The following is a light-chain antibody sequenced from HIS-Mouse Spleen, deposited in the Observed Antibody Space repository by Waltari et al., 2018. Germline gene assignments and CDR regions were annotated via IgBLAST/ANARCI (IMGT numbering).Light chain of an antibody. CDR1: SPNIGSNY. V-gene: IGLV1-47*01. CDR2: RNN. J-gene: IGLJ3*02. CDR3: AAWDDSLSGPV. Sequence: QSVLTQPPSAPGTPGQRVTISCSGSSPNIGSNYVYWYQQLPGTAPKLLIYRNNRRPSGVPDRFSGSKSGTSASLAISGLRSEDEADYYCAAWDDSLSGPVFGGGTKLTVL.